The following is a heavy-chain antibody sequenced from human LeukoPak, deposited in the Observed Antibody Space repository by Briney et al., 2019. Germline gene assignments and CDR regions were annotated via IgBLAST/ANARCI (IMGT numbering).Heavy chain of an antibody. CDR3: ARDGVGTMVRGVTNDY. Sequence: GGSLRLSCAASGFTFSSYSMNWVRQAPGKGLEWVSSISSSSYIYYADSVKGRFTISRDNSKNTLYLQMNSLRAEDTAVYYCARDGVGTMVRGVTNDYWGQGTLVTVSS. V-gene: IGHV3-21*01. CDR2: ISSSSYI. D-gene: IGHD3-10*01. J-gene: IGHJ4*02. CDR1: GFTFSSYS.